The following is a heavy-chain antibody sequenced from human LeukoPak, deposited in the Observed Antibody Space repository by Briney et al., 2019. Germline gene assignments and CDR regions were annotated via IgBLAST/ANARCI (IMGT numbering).Heavy chain of an antibody. V-gene: IGHV3-74*01. CDR2: INIDGSIT. D-gene: IGHD1-1*01. CDR1: GFTFSTSW. Sequence: PGGSLRLSCAASGFTFSTSWMYWVRQAPGKGLMYVSRINIDGSITTYADSVKGRLTISRDNTKNTLYLQMNSLGAEDTAVYYCVRDKMMDDRGVGFDPWGQGTLVTVSS. CDR3: VRDKMMDDRGVGFDP. J-gene: IGHJ5*02.